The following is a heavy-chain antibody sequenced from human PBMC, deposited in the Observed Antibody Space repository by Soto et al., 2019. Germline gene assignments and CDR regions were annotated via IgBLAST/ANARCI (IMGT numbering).Heavy chain of an antibody. J-gene: IGHJ6*02. Sequence: SQTLSLTCAISGDSVSSNSAAWNWIRQSPSRGLEWLGRTYYRSKWYNDYAISVKSRITINPDTSKNQFSLQLSSVIPEDTAVYYCARDNIAVAGTWFYYHYGMDVWGQGTTVTVSS. D-gene: IGHD6-19*01. CDR1: GDSVSSNSAA. CDR2: TYYRSKWYN. CDR3: ARDNIAVAGTWFYYHYGMDV. V-gene: IGHV6-1*01.